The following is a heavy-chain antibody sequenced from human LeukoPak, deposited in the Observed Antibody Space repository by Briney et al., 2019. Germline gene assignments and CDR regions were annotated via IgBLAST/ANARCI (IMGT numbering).Heavy chain of an antibody. CDR2: IYYSGST. CDR3: ASSCANWGCGGENYFDY. J-gene: IGHJ4*02. CDR1: GGSISSYY. Sequence: SQTLSLTCTVSGGSISSYYWSWIRQPPGKGLEWIGYIYYSGSTNYNPSLKSRVTISVDTSKNQFSLKLSSVTAADTAVYYCASSCANWGCGGENYFDYWGQGTLVTVSS. V-gene: IGHV4-59*01. D-gene: IGHD7-27*01.